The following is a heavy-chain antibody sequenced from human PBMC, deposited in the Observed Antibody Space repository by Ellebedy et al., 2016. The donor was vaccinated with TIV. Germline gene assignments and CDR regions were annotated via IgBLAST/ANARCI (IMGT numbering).Heavy chain of an antibody. Sequence: MPSETLSLTCTVSGGSISSRTYYWGWIRQPPGTGLEWIGSIYYRGTTYYNPSLKSRVTISADTSKNQLSLNLSGVTAADTAVYYCARQDSGWYVKQTENWFDPWGQGILVTVSS. J-gene: IGHJ5*02. CDR3: ARQDSGWYVKQTENWFDP. V-gene: IGHV4-39*01. CDR2: IYYRGTT. D-gene: IGHD6-19*01. CDR1: GGSISSRTYY.